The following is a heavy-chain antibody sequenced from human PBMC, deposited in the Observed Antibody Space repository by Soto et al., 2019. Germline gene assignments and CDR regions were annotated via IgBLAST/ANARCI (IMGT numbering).Heavy chain of an antibody. J-gene: IGHJ6*02. Sequence: SLTMSVTCTVSGGSVSNRSYYWSWIRQPPGKGLEWIGYIYYSGSTNYNPSLKSRVTISVDTSKNQFSLKLSSVAAADTAVYYCARDRGAPVNYYDSSGYKYYYYGMDVWGQGTTVTVSS. V-gene: IGHV4-61*01. CDR2: IYYSGST. CDR3: ARDRGAPVNYYDSSGYKYYYYGMDV. D-gene: IGHD3-22*01. CDR1: GGSVSNRSYY.